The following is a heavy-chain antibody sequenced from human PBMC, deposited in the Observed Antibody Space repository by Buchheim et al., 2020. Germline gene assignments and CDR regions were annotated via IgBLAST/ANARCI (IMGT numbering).Heavy chain of an antibody. CDR1: GGSISSGDDY. J-gene: IGHJ5*02. Sequence: QVQLQESGPGLVKPSQTLSLTCTVSGGSISSGDDYWTWIRQPPGKGLEWIGYIYYSGDTYYNPSLKSRLTISVDTSKNQFSLKLSSVTAADTAVYYCAKGFGESLGFDPWGQGTL. CDR3: AKGFGESLGFDP. V-gene: IGHV4-30-4*01. D-gene: IGHD3-10*01. CDR2: IYYSGDT.